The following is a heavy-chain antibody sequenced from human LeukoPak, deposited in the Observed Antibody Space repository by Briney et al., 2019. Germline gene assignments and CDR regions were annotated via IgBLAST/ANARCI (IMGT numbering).Heavy chain of an antibody. CDR3: ASGEVYALYYFDY. V-gene: IGHV3-53*05. D-gene: IGHD2-8*01. Sequence: GGSLRLSCAASGFTVSGNFMNWVRQAPGKGLEWVSVIYSGGTTYYADSVKGRFTISRDNSKNTLYLQMNSLRAEDTAVYYCASGEVYALYYFDYWGQGTLVTVSS. J-gene: IGHJ4*02. CDR1: GFTVSGNF. CDR2: IYSGGTT.